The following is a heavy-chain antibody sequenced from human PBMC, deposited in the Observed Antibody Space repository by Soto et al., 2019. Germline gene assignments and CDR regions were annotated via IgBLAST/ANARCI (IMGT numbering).Heavy chain of an antibody. Sequence: QVQLVQSGAEVKKPGASVKVSCKASGYTFTSYDIIWVRQATGQGLEWMGWMNPSTGNTDIAEKFQGTLPMTRNSSMITGYLELSCLIGDKTAYYYCASGLIVVAAGFDPWGQETLLTVSS. J-gene: IGHJ5*02. D-gene: IGHD2-15*01. CDR1: GYTFTSYD. V-gene: IGHV1-8*01. CDR2: MNPSTGNT. CDR3: ASGLIVVAAGFDP.